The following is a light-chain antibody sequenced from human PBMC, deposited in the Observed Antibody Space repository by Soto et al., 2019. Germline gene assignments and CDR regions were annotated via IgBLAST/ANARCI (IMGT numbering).Light chain of an antibody. V-gene: IGLV2-8*01. CDR1: KNDIGVYDF. CDR3: KSYAGSNTYV. J-gene: IGLJ1*01. Sequence: QSVLTQPPSASGSPGQSVTISCTGTKNDIGVYDFVSWYQHHPGKAPRLIIYEVVQRPSGVPDRFSGSKSGNTASLTVSGLRAADEADYFCKSYAGSNTYVFGRGTRSPS. CDR2: EVV.